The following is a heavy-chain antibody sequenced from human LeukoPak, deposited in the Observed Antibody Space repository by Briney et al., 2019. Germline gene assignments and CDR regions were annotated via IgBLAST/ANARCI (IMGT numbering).Heavy chain of an antibody. CDR3: AFSPVVTAIRRWAFDI. CDR2: IYHSDST. J-gene: IGHJ3*02. V-gene: IGHV4-38-2*02. CDR1: DYSISSGYY. D-gene: IGHD2-21*02. Sequence: PSETLSLTCTVSDYSISSGYYWGWLRQPPGKGLEWIGSIYHSDSTSYNPSLKSRVTISVDTSKNQFSLKLSSVTAADTAVYYCAFSPVVTAIRRWAFDIWGQGTMVTVSS.